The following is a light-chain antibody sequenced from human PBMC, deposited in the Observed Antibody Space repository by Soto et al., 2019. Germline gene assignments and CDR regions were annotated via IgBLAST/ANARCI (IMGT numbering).Light chain of an antibody. CDR3: HQYDSSPPKT. Sequence: ENVLTQSPGTLSLSPGERATLSCRASQSVSSNYLAWYQQKPGQAPRLLIYGASSRATGIPDRFSGSGCVTAFTLTISRLEPEDFAVYFYHQYDSSPPKTFGQGTKLEIK. CDR1: QSVSSNY. J-gene: IGKJ2*01. CDR2: GAS. V-gene: IGKV3-20*01.